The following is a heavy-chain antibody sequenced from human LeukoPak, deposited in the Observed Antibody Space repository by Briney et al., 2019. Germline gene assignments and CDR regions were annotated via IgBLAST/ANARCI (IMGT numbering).Heavy chain of an antibody. J-gene: IGHJ6*02. V-gene: IGHV3-64D*06. D-gene: IGHD2-15*01. Sequence: GGSLRLSCSASGFTFSSYALHWGRQAPGKGLEYVSGISSSGNSTFYADSVKGRFTISRDISKNTLYLQMSSLRAEDTAVYYCVKDKGHWIVYYGMDVWGQGTTVTVSS. CDR2: ISSSGNST. CDR1: GFTFSSYA. CDR3: VKDKGHWIVYYGMDV.